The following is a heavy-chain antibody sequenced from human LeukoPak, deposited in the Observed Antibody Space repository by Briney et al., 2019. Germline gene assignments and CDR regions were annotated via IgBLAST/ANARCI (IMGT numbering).Heavy chain of an antibody. CDR3: ARENGSGSYFGFIDY. CDR1: GGSISSYY. D-gene: IGHD3-10*01. V-gene: IGHV4-38-2*02. Sequence: SETLSLTCTVSGGSISSYYWSWIRQPPGKGLEWIGSIYHSGSTYYNPSLKSRVTISVDASKNQFSLKLSSVTAADTAVYYCARENGSGSYFGFIDYWGQGTLVTVSS. CDR2: IYHSGST. J-gene: IGHJ4*02.